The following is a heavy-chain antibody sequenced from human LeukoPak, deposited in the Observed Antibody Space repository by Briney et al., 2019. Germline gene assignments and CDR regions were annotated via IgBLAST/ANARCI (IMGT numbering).Heavy chain of an antibody. D-gene: IGHD5-18*01. V-gene: IGHV3-23*01. J-gene: IGHJ4*02. CDR3: AKDSGYSYGYPFDY. CDR1: GFTFSSYA. CDR2: ISGSGGST. Sequence: GGSLRLSCAASGFTFSSYAMSWVRQAPGKGLEWVSAISGSGGSTYYADSVKGRFTISRDDSKNTLYLQMNSLRAEDTAVYYCAKDSGYSYGYPFDYWGQGTLVTASS.